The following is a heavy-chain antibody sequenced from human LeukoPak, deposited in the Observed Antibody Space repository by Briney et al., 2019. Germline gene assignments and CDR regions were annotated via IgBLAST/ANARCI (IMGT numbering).Heavy chain of an antibody. CDR3: AREDSNIVVVVAGYWFDP. D-gene: IGHD2-15*01. J-gene: IGHJ5*02. CDR1: GYTFTGYY. CDR2: INPNSGGT. V-gene: IGHV1-2*02. Sequence: GASVKVSCKASGYTFTGYYMHWVRPAPGQGLEWMGWINPNSGGTNYAQKFQGRVTMTRDTSISTAYMELSRLRSDDTAVYYCAREDSNIVVVVAGYWFDPWGQGTLVTVSS.